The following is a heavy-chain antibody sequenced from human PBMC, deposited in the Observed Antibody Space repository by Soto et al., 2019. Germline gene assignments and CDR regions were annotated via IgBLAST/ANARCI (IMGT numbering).Heavy chain of an antibody. Sequence: QITLKESGPSLVKPTQTLTLTCTFSGFSLSTSGVGVGWIRQPPRKALEWLALIYWDDDKRYSPSLKSRLTITKDTSKNQVVLTMTNVDPVDTATYYCAYRQAVLRYFDYWGQGSLVTVSS. D-gene: IGHD6-25*01. V-gene: IGHV2-5*02. J-gene: IGHJ4*02. CDR2: IYWDDDK. CDR3: AYRQAVLRYFDY. CDR1: GFSLSTSGVG.